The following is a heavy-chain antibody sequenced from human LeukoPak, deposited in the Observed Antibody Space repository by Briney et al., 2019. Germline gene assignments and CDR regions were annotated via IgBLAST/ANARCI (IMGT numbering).Heavy chain of an antibody. Sequence: ASVKVSCKASGYTFTSYGLSWVRQAPGQGPEWMGWIRIYNGNTKFAQSFQGRVTLTRDTTTGTAYMELRNLKSDDTAVYFCARDPPLYDSTGWWFDPWGQGTLVTVSS. V-gene: IGHV1-18*01. CDR3: ARDPPLYDSTGWWFDP. D-gene: IGHD3-22*01. J-gene: IGHJ5*02. CDR1: GYTFTSYG. CDR2: IRIYNGNT.